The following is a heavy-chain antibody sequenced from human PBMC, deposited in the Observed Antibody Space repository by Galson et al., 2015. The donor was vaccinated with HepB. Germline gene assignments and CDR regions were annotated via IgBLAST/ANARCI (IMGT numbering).Heavy chain of an antibody. CDR3: AREAGPLLL. CDR1: GFTFSSYA. D-gene: IGHD2-15*01. J-gene: IGHJ4*02. V-gene: IGHV3-30-3*01. Sequence: SLRLSCAASGFTFSSYAMHWVRQAPGKGLEWVAVISYDGSNKYYADSVKGRFTISRDNSKNTLYLQMNSLRAEDTAVYYCAREAGPLLLWGQGTLVTVSS. CDR2: ISYDGSNK.